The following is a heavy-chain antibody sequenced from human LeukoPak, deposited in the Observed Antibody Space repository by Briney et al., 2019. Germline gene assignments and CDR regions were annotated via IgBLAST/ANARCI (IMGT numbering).Heavy chain of an antibody. CDR2: FDPEDGET. CDR1: VYTLTELS. V-gene: IGHV1-24*01. J-gene: IGHJ4*02. D-gene: IGHD6-19*01. Sequence: ASVKVSCKVSVYTLTELSMHWVRQAPGKGLEWMGGFDPEDGETIYAQKFQGRVTMTEDTSTDTAYMELSSLRSEDTAVYYCATAPYSSGCYVFDYWGQGTLVTVSS. CDR3: ATAPYSSGCYVFDY.